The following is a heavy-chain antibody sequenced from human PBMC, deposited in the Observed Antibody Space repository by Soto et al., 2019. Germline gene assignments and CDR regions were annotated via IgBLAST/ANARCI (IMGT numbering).Heavy chain of an antibody. J-gene: IGHJ5*02. CDR3: ARDGLPDDFRSGGYWFDP. V-gene: IGHV3-30-3*01. CDR1: GFTFSTFA. Sequence: GGSLRLSCAASGFTFSTFALHWVRQAPGEGLEWVALISHDGRIEKYADSVKGRFIISRDNSKNTLYMQMDSLRLEDTGVYYCARDGLPDDFRSGGYWFDPWGQGTQVTVSS. D-gene: IGHD3-3*01. CDR2: ISHDGRIE.